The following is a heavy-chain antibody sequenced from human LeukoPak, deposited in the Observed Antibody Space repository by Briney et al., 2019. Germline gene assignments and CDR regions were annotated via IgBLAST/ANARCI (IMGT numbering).Heavy chain of an antibody. CDR2: ISGSGGST. CDR1: GFTFSSYA. V-gene: IGHV3-23*01. CDR3: ATEGGSSDAFAF. Sequence: SGGSLRLSCAASGFTFSSYAMSWVRQAPGKGLEWVSAISGSGGSTYYADSVKGRFTISRDNSKNTMYLQMNSLRIDDTAVYYCATEGGSSDAFAFWGQGTKVTVPS. J-gene: IGHJ3*01. D-gene: IGHD1-26*01.